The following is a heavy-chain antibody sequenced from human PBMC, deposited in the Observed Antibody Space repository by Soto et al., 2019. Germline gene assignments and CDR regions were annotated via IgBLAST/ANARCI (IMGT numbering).Heavy chain of an antibody. D-gene: IGHD2-2*01. V-gene: IGHV5-51*01. J-gene: IGHJ6*02. Sequence: PGESLKISCKGSGYSFTSYWIGWVRQMPGKGLEWMGIIYPGDSDTRYSPSFQGQVTISADKSISTAYLQWSSLKASDTAMYYCARVAYQDIVVVPAAMEGYYYGMDVWGQGTTVTVSS. CDR2: IYPGDSDT. CDR1: GYSFTSYW. CDR3: ARVAYQDIVVVPAAMEGYYYGMDV.